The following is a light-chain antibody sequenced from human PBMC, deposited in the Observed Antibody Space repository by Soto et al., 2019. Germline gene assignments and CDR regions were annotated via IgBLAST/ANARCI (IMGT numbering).Light chain of an antibody. Sequence: EIVMTQSPATLSVSPGERATLSCRASQSVSSSLAWYQQKPGQAPRLLIHGATTRATGIPARFSGSGSGTEFTLTISSLQSEDFAVYYCQQYNNWPRTFGQGTKWIS. CDR3: QQYNNWPRT. J-gene: IGKJ1*01. V-gene: IGKV3-15*01. CDR2: GAT. CDR1: QSVSSS.